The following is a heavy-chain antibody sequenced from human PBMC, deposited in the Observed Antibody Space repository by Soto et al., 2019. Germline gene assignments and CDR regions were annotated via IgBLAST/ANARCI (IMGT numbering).Heavy chain of an antibody. CDR3: AKDGYCSGGSCYGYYYGMDV. J-gene: IGHJ6*02. V-gene: IGHV3-23*01. Sequence: GGSLRLSCAASGFTFSSYAMSWVRQAPGKGLEWVSAISGSGGSTYYADSVKGRFTISRDNSKNTLYLQMNSLRAEDTAVYYCAKDGYCSGGSCYGYYYGMDVWGQGTTVTVS. CDR1: GFTFSSYA. CDR2: ISGSGGST. D-gene: IGHD2-15*01.